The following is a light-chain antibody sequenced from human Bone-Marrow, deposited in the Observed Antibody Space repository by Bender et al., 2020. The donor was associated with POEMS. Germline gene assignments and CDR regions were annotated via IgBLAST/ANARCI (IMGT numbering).Light chain of an antibody. CDR1: SSDIGTHHL. CDR2: EGN. J-gene: IGLJ1*01. Sequence: QSALTQPASVSASPGQSITISCSGASSDIGTHHLVSWYQQHPDKAPKLMIYEGNKRPSGVSNRFSGSKSGSTASLTISGLQADDEAEYYCCSYAVGRSYVFGTGTKVTVL. V-gene: IGLV2-23*01. CDR3: CSYAVGRSYV.